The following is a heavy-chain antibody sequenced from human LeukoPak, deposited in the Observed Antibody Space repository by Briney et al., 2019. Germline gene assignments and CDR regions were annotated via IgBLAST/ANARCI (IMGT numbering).Heavy chain of an antibody. CDR2: ISGSGTTT. CDR3: AKGGGPGYSNAFDI. V-gene: IGHV3-23*01. CDR1: GFMFTDHA. Sequence: GGSLRLSCAASGFMFTDHALSWVRQAPGKGLEWVSSISGSGTTTYYAESVRGRFTISRDNSKNTVYLQMNSLRADDTALYYCAKGGGPGYSNAFDIWGQGTMVTVSS. J-gene: IGHJ3*02. D-gene: IGHD6-13*01.